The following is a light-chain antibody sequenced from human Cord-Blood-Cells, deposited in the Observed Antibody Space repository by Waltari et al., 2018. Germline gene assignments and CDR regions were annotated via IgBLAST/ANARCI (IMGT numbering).Light chain of an antibody. V-gene: IGLV2-23*01. J-gene: IGLJ3*02. Sequence: QSALTQPASVSGSPGQSITISCTGTSSDVGSYNLVSWYQQHPGKAPKLMIYEGSKRPSGVAKRCSCSKSGNTASLTISGLQAEDEADYYCCSYAGSSTWVFGGGTKLTVL. CDR3: CSYAGSSTWV. CDR2: EGS. CDR1: SSDVGSYNL.